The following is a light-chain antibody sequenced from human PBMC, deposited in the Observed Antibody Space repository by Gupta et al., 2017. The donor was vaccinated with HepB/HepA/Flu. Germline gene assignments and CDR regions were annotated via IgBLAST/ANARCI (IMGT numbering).Light chain of an antibody. CDR2: KAS. V-gene: IGKV1-5*03. J-gene: IGKJ1*01. Sequence: DLQLTQSPSTLSASVGDRVTITCRASRNINNNLAWYQQKPGKAPKVLIYKASSLESGVPSRFSGSESGTEFTLTISSLQLDDSATYYCQQYFSYRTFGQGTKVEIK. CDR1: RNINNN. CDR3: QQYFSYRT.